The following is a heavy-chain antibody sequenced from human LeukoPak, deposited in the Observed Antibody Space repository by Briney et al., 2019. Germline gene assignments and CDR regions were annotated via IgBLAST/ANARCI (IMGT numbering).Heavy chain of an antibody. D-gene: IGHD3-16*01. CDR3: TRVMSASVWRSYGSYYYYYYMDI. J-gene: IGHJ6*03. V-gene: IGHV3-7*01. Sequence: GGSLRLSCAASGFTFSSYWMSWVRQAPGKGLEWVANIKQDGSEKYYVDSVKGRFTISRDNAKNSLYMQLNSLRAEDTAGCYCTRVMSASVWRSYGSYYYYYYMDIWGKGTTVTVSS. CDR1: GFTFSSYW. CDR2: IKQDGSEK.